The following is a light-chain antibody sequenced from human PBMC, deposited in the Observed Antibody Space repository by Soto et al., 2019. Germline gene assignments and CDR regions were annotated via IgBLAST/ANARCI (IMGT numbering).Light chain of an antibody. CDR3: TSYTSANRSYV. CDR1: SSDVGAYTS. Sequence: QSVLTQPASVSGSPGQSITISCTGTSSDVGAYTSVSWYQQHPGKAPKLMIYEVSNRPSGVSNRFSGSKSANTASLTISGLQAEDEAHYYCTSYTSANRSYVFGNGTKLTV. CDR2: EVS. J-gene: IGLJ1*01. V-gene: IGLV2-14*01.